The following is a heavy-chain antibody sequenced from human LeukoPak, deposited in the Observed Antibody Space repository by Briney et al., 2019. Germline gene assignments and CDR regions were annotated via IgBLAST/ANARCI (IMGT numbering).Heavy chain of an antibody. CDR2: IYYSGST. D-gene: IGHD3-3*01. J-gene: IGHJ4*02. Sequence: PSETLSLTCTVSGGSISSSSYYWGWIRQPPGRGLEWIGSIYYSGSTYYNPSLKSRVTISVDTSKNQFSLKLSSVTAADTAVYYCARDSIFGVVITPSDFDYWGQGTLVTVSS. CDR3: ARDSIFGVVITPSDFDY. CDR1: GGSISSSSYY. V-gene: IGHV4-39*02.